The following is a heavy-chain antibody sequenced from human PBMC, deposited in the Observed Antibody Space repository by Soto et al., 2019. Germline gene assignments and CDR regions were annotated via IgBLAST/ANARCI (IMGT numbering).Heavy chain of an antibody. CDR1: GGSITTTTYY. Sequence: QVQLQESGPGLVKPSETLSLTCTVSGGSITTTTYYWGWIRQPPGKGLEWIGSIYYSGNTYYNTSVKTRVTISVDTSKSQFSLKLSSVTAAETAVYYCAKVDYLWGCYRLSWFDPWGQGIMVTVSS. V-gene: IGHV4-39*01. J-gene: IGHJ5*02. CDR3: AKVDYLWGCYRLSWFDP. CDR2: IYYSGNT. D-gene: IGHD3-16*02.